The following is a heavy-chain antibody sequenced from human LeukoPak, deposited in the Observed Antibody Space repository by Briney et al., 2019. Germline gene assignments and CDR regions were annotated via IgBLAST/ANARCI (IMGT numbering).Heavy chain of an antibody. CDR3: AKEGGKDYYDSSGYYHAFDY. J-gene: IGHJ4*02. V-gene: IGHV3-9*03. Sequence: GGSLRLSCAASGFTFDDYAMHWVRQAPGKGLEGVSGISWNSGSIGYADSVKGRFTISRDNAKNSLYLQMNSLRAEDMALYYCAKEGGKDYYDSSGYYHAFDYWGQGTLVTVSS. CDR1: GFTFDDYA. CDR2: ISWNSGSI. D-gene: IGHD3-22*01.